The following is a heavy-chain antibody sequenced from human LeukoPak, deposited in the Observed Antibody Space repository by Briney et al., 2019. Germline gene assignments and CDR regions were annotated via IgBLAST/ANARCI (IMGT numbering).Heavy chain of an antibody. CDR1: GFTFSSYS. V-gene: IGHV3-21*01. J-gene: IGHJ4*02. Sequence: MAGGSLRLSGAASGFTFSSYSMNWVGQAPGKGLEGCSSIISSSCFLYYADSVKGRFTISRDNAKNSLYLQMNSLRAEDTAVYYCARPNHGLFDYWGQGTLVTVSS. CDR2: IISSSCFL. D-gene: IGHD3-10*01. CDR3: ARPNHGLFDY.